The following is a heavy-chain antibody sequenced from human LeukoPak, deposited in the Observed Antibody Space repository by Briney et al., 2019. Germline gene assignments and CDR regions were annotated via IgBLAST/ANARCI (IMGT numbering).Heavy chain of an antibody. D-gene: IGHD1-1*01. J-gene: IGHJ6*02. Sequence: ASVKVSCKASGYTFTSYGISWVRQAPGQGLEWMGWISAYNGNTNYAQKLQGRVTMTTDTSTSTAYMELSSLRSEDTAVYYCARERLRQDGMDYGMDVWGQGTTVTVSS. CDR2: ISAYNGNT. V-gene: IGHV1-18*01. CDR3: ARERLRQDGMDYGMDV. CDR1: GYTFTSYG.